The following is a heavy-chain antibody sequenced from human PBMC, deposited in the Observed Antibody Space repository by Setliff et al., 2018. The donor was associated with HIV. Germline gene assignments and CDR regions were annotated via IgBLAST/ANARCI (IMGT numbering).Heavy chain of an antibody. CDR3: AKGESVGSGTVSLDY. CDR1: GGSISGYY. J-gene: IGHJ4*02. V-gene: IGHV4-34*01. D-gene: IGHD3-10*01. CDR2: INPVGRND. Sequence: KPSETLSLTCAVYGGSISGYYWSWIRQPPGKGLEWIGEINPVGRNDNYNPFLKSRVTILVDNSKNQFSLNVNSVTAADTAVYYCAKGESVGSGTVSLDYWGQGKLVTVSS.